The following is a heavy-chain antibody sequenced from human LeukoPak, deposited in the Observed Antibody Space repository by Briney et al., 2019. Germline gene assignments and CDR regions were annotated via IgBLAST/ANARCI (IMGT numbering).Heavy chain of an antibody. V-gene: IGHV4-59*01. J-gene: IGHJ4*02. Sequence: SETLSLTCTVSGGSISSYYWSWIRQPPGKGLEWIGYIYYSGSTNYNPSLKSRVTISADTSKNQFSLKLSSVTAADTAVYYCARDRSGYGFDYWGQGTLVTVSS. CDR1: GGSISSYY. CDR3: ARDRSGYGFDY. CDR2: IYYSGST. D-gene: IGHD5-12*01.